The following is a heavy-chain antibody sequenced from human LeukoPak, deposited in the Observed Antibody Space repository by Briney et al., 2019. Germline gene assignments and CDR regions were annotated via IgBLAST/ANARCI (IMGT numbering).Heavy chain of an antibody. CDR3: ARERNGRYFDY. Sequence: GESLKFSCKGSGYSFTTYWIGWVRQMPGKGLEWMGVIYPDDSDTRYSPSFQGQVTISVDKSISTAYLQWSSLKASDTAMYYCARERNGRYFDYWGQGTLVTVSS. CDR1: GYSFTTYW. J-gene: IGHJ4*02. V-gene: IGHV5-51*01. D-gene: IGHD1-14*01. CDR2: IYPDDSDT.